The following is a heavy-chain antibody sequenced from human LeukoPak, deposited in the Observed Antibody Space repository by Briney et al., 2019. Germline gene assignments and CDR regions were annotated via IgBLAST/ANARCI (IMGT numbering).Heavy chain of an antibody. CDR3: ARRGALRYYDSSGYYST. CDR2: INHSGST. J-gene: IGHJ5*02. Sequence: SQTLSLTCAVYGGSFGGYYWSWIRQPPGQGLEWTGEINHSGSTNYHPSLKSRVTISVDTSKNQFALTLSSVTAADTAVYYCARRGALRYYDSSGYYSTWGQGTLVTVSS. CDR1: GGSFGGYY. D-gene: IGHD3-22*01. V-gene: IGHV4-34*01.